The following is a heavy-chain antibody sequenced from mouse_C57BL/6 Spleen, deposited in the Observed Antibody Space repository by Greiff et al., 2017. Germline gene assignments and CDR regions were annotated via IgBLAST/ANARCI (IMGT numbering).Heavy chain of an antibody. Sequence: VKLMESGPGLVQPSQSLSITCTVSGFSLTSYGVHWVRQSPGKGLEWLGVIWSGGSTDYNAAFISRLSISKDNSKSQVFFKMNSLQADDTAIYYCASSYYSNSFAYWGQGTLVTVSA. V-gene: IGHV2-2*01. J-gene: IGHJ3*01. CDR3: ASSYYSNSFAY. CDR2: IWSGGST. D-gene: IGHD2-5*01. CDR1: GFSLTSYG.